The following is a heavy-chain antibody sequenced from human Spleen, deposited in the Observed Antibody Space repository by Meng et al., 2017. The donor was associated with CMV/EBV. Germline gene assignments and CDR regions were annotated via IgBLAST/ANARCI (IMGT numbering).Heavy chain of an antibody. J-gene: IGHJ6*02. V-gene: IGHV3-21*01. CDR2: ISSSSSYI. D-gene: IGHD6-13*01. CDR1: GFTFSNYS. Sequence: GGSLRLSCVASGFTFSNYSMTWVRQAPGKGLEWVSSISSSSSYIYYADSVKGRFTISRDNSKNTMYLQMSSLRAEDTAVYYCAKRIAPAGSAYYGLDVWGQGTAVTVSS. CDR3: AKRIAPAGSAYYGLDV.